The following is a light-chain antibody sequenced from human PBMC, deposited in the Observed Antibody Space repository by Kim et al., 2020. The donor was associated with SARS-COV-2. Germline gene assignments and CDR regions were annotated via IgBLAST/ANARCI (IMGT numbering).Light chain of an antibody. CDR2: DVS. J-gene: IGLJ1*01. Sequence: QSALTQPASVSGSPGQSIAISCTGTSSDVGGYTYVSWYQQHPGKAPKLMIYDVSKRPSGVSNRFSGSKSGNTASLTISGLQAEDEADYYCNSYTSSSTYVFGTGTQLTVL. CDR3: NSYTSSSTYV. V-gene: IGLV2-14*01. CDR1: SSDVGGYTY.